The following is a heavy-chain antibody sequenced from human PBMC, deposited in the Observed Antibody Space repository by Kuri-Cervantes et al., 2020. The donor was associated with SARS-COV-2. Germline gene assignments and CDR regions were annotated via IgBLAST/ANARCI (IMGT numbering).Heavy chain of an antibody. J-gene: IGHJ6*03. CDR2: ISGGST. CDR3: ARVRLRLGELSFNYYYYYYMDV. V-gene: IGHV3-38-3*01. CDR1: GFTVSSNE. Sequence: GGSLRLSCAASGFTVSSNEMSWVRQAPGKGLEWVSSISGGSTYYADSRKGRFTISRDNAKNTLYLQMNSLRAEDTAVYYCARVRLRLGELSFNYYYYYYMDVRGKGTTVTVSS. D-gene: IGHD3-16*02.